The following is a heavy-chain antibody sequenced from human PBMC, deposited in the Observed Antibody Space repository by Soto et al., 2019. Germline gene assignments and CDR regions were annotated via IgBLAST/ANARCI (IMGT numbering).Heavy chain of an antibody. J-gene: IGHJ4*02. CDR1: GFTFDDYA. CDR2: ISWNSGSI. CDR3: AKASSLIAAADV. D-gene: IGHD6-13*01. V-gene: IGHV3-9*01. Sequence: EVQLVESGGGLVQPGRSLRLSCAASGFTFDDYATHWVRQAPGKGLEWVSGISWNSGSIGYADSVKGRFTISRDNAKNSLYLQMNSLRAEDTALYYCAKASSLIAAADVWGQGTLVTVSS.